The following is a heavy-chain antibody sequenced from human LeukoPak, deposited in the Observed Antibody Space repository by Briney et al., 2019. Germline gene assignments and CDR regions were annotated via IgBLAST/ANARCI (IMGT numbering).Heavy chain of an antibody. CDR3: ARGRGARPDCTNGVCYNDKLSGYFDY. Sequence: GGSLRLSCAASGFTFSSYAMSWVRQAPGKGLEWVSAISGSGGSTYYADSVKGRFTISRDNSKNTLYLQMNSLRAEDTAVYYCARGRGARPDCTNGVCYNDKLSGYFDYWGQGTLVTVSS. D-gene: IGHD2-8*01. V-gene: IGHV3-23*01. CDR1: GFTFSSYA. J-gene: IGHJ4*02. CDR2: ISGSGGST.